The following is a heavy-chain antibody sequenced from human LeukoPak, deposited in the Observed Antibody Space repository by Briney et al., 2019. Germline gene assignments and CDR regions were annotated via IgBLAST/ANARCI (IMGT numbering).Heavy chain of an antibody. J-gene: IGHJ4*02. V-gene: IGHV3-7*05. Sequence: GGSLRLSCASSGFTFSSHWMSWVRQAPGKGLEWVANIKHDGSEKYYVGSVKGRFTISRDNAKNSLYLQMNSLRAEDTAVYYCALYNWNSKRDLDYWGQGTLFTVSS. CDR1: GFTFSSHW. D-gene: IGHD1-7*01. CDR2: IKHDGSEK. CDR3: ALYNWNSKRDLDY.